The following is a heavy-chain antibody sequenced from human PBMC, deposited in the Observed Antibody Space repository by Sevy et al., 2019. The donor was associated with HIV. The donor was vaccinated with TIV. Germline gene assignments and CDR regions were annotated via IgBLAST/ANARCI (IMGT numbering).Heavy chain of an antibody. D-gene: IGHD5-12*01. CDR2: IWYDGSNK. J-gene: IGHJ3*02. V-gene: IGHV3-33*01. CDR1: GFTFSSYG. CDR3: ARDPGYEGDDAFDI. Sequence: GGPLRLSCAASGFTFSSYGMHWVRQAPGKGLEWVAVIWYDGSNKYYADSVKGRFTISRDNSKNTLYLQMNSLRAEDTAVYYCARDPGYEGDDAFDIWGQGTMVTVSS.